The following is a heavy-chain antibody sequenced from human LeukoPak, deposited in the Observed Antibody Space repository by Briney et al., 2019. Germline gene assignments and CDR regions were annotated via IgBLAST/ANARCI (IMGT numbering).Heavy chain of an antibody. CDR1: GFTFNFFG. Sequence: PGGSLRLSCAASGFTFNFFGIHWVRQAPGKGLEWVAFIRYDGIDKYYAASVKGRFTVSRDNSRNTLFLHMNSLRTEDTAIYYCAKDQYSSGWSFDYWGQGALVTVSS. CDR2: IRYDGIDK. V-gene: IGHV3-30*02. J-gene: IGHJ4*02. CDR3: AKDQYSSGWSFDY. D-gene: IGHD6-19*01.